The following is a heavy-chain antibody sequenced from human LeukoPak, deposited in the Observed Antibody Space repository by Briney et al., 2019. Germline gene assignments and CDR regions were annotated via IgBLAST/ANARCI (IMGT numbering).Heavy chain of an antibody. V-gene: IGHV3-66*01. J-gene: IGHJ4*02. D-gene: IGHD2-8*01. CDR1: GFTFSGYW. CDR3: ARDLGVSFDY. CDR2: IYRGGST. Sequence: GGSLRLSCAASGFTFSGYWMTWVRQAPGKGLEWGSVIYRGGSTYYADSVKGRFTISRDNYKKTLSLQMNSLRAGDTAVYYCARDLGVSFDYWGEGTLVSVSS.